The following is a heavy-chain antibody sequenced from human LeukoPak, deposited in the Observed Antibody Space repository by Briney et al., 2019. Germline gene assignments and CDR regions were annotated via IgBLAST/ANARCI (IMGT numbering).Heavy chain of an antibody. J-gene: IGHJ4*02. CDR2: ISSSSSTI. CDR1: GFTFSSYS. V-gene: IGHV3-48*01. D-gene: IGHD3-10*01. CDR3: ARDLFWFGELLLPLFDY. Sequence: PGRSLRLSCAASGFTFSSYSMNWVRQAPGKGLEWVSYISSSSSTIYYADSVKGRFTISRDNAKNSLYLQMNSLRAEDTAVYYCARDLFWFGELLLPLFDYWGQGTLVTVSS.